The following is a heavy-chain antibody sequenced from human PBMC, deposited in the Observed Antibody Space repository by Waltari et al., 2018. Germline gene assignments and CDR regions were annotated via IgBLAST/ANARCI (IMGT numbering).Heavy chain of an antibody. CDR1: GFTVSSDY. Sequence: ERQLVESGGALIQPGGSLRLSCAASGFTVSSDYMSWVRQAPGKGLEWVSVIYGGGSTFYADSVRGRFTISRDNSQNMVYLQMNSLRAEDTAVYYCATDPGLRNGMDVWGQGTTVTVSS. CDR3: ATDPGLRNGMDV. D-gene: IGHD4-17*01. V-gene: IGHV3-53*01. J-gene: IGHJ6*02. CDR2: IYGGGST.